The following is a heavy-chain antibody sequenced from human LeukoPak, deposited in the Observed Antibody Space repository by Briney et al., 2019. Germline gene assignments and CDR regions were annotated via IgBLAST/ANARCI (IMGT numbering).Heavy chain of an antibody. V-gene: IGHV3-21*01. CDR3: ARGVVRQGNYFDC. CDR2: ISSSSSYI. J-gene: IGHJ4*02. CDR1: GFTFSSYS. D-gene: IGHD2-15*01. Sequence: GGSLRLSCAASGFTFSSYSMNWVRQAPGKGLEWVSSISSSSSYIYYADSVKGRFTISRDNAKNSLYLQMNSLRAEDTAVYYCARGVVRQGNYFDCWGQGTLVTVSS.